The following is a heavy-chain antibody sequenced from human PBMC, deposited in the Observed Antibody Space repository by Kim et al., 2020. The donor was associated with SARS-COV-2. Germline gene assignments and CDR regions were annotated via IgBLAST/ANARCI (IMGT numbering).Heavy chain of an antibody. J-gene: IGHJ4*02. Sequence: ASVKVSCKASGYTFTSYGISWVRQAPGQGLEWMGWISAYNGNTNYAQKLQGRVTMTTDTSTSTAYMELRSLRSDDTAVCYCARVLSSGLTGWFLSGTTGYFDYWGQGTLVTVAS. CDR3: ARVLSSGLTGWFLSGTTGYFDY. CDR2: ISAYNGNT. CDR1: GYTFTSYG. V-gene: IGHV1-18*01. D-gene: IGHD6-19*01.